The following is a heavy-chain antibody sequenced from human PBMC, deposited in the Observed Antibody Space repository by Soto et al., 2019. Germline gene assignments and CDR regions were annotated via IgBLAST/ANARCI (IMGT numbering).Heavy chain of an antibody. J-gene: IGHJ3*02. CDR3: ARGVNCGGDCYAFDI. CDR1: GFTFSSYG. CDR2: IWYDGSNK. Sequence: QVQLVESGGGVVQPGRSLRLSCAASGFTFSSYGMHWVRQAPGKGLEWVAVIWYDGSNKYYADSVKGRFTISRDNSKNTLYLQMNSLSAEDTAVYYCARGVNCGGDCYAFDIWGQGTMVTVSS. D-gene: IGHD2-21*02. V-gene: IGHV3-33*01.